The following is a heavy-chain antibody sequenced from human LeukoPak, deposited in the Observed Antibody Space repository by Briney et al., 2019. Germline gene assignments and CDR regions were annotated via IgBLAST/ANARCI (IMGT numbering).Heavy chain of an antibody. CDR2: ISAYNGNT. J-gene: IGHJ4*02. Sequence: GASVKVSCKASGYTFTSYGISWVRQAPGQGLEWMGWISAYNGNTNYAQKLQGRVTMTTDTSTSTAYMELRSLRSDDTAVYYCARDSNFMVRGVPFDYWGQGTLVTVSS. CDR1: GYTFTSYG. V-gene: IGHV1-18*01. CDR3: ARDSNFMVRGVPFDY. D-gene: IGHD3-10*01.